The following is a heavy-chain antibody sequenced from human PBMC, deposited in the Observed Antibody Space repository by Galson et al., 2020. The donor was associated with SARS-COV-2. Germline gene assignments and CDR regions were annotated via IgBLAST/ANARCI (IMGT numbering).Heavy chain of an antibody. CDR1: GFTFSSYA. CDR3: AKDGYNYDYIDY. D-gene: IGHD5-12*01. V-gene: IGHV3-23*01. J-gene: IGHJ4*02. CDR2: ISGSGGST. Sequence: GGSLRLSCAASGFTFSSYAMSWVRQAPGKGLEWVSAISGSGGSTYYADSVKGRFTISRDNSKNTLYLQMNNLRAEDTAVYYCAKDGYNYDYIDYWGQGTLVTVSS.